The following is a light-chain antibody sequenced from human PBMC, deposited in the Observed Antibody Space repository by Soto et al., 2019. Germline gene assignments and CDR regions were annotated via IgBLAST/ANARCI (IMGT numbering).Light chain of an antibody. CDR2: DAS. CDR3: QEYGSSFT. Sequence: ELVLTQSPGTLSLSPGERATLSCRASQRVGSSYLAWYQQKPGQAPRLLIYDASSRATGIPDRFSGSGSGTDFTLPIRRLEPEDFAVYYCQEYGSSFTFGQGTRLEIK. CDR1: QRVGSSY. J-gene: IGKJ5*01. V-gene: IGKV3-20*01.